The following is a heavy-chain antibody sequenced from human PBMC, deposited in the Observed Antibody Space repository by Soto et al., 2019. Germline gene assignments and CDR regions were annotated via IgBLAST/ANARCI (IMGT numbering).Heavy chain of an antibody. CDR2: IIPIFGTA. Sequence: SVKVSCKASGGTFSSYAISWVRQAPGQGLEWMGGIIPIFGTANYAQKFQGRVTITADESTSTAYMELSSLRSEDTAVYYCARGEEQQLVLFDYWGQGTLVTVSS. D-gene: IGHD6-13*01. CDR1: GGTFSSYA. CDR3: ARGEEQQLVLFDY. V-gene: IGHV1-69*13. J-gene: IGHJ4*02.